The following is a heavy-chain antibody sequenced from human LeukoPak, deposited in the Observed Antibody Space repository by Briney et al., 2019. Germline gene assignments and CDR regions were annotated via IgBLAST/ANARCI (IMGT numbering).Heavy chain of an antibody. V-gene: IGHV4-59*01. Sequence: SETLSLTCTVSGGSISTYYWSWIRQPPGEGLEWIGFIYYSGSPNYNPSLKSRVTMSVDTSKNQFSLNLSSVTAADTAVYYCARGSGWYSFWGQGTLVTVSS. D-gene: IGHD6-19*01. J-gene: IGHJ4*02. CDR1: GGSISTYY. CDR3: ARGSGWYSF. CDR2: IYYSGSP.